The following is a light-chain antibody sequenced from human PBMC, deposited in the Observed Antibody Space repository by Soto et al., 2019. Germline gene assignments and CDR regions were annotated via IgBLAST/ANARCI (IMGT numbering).Light chain of an antibody. Sequence: SVLTQPPSVSGTPGLRVNLSCSGGISNIGKDTVNWYQQLPGTAPKLLMFNDDKRTSGVPDRFSGSRSGTSASLAISGLQSDDEAVYFCSTWDDSLNGWVFGGGTKLTVL. CDR2: NDD. V-gene: IGLV1-44*01. J-gene: IGLJ3*02. CDR1: ISNIGKDT. CDR3: STWDDSLNGWV.